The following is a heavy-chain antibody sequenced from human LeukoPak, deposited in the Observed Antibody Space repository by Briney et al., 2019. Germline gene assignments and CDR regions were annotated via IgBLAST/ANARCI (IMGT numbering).Heavy chain of an antibody. V-gene: IGHV4-59*01. J-gene: IGHJ5*02. D-gene: IGHD3-9*01. CDR2: IYYSGST. Sequence: PSETLSLTCTVSGGSISSYYWSWIRQPPGKGLEWIGYIYYSGSTNYNPSLKSRVTISVDTSKNQFSLKLSSVTAADTAVYYSGRGGGYFDWLSPPGFDPWGQGTLVTVSS. CDR1: GGSISSYY. CDR3: GRGGGYFDWLSPPGFDP.